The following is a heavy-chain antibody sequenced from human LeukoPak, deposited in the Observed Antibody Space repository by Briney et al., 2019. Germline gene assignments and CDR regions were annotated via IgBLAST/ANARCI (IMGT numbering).Heavy chain of an antibody. Sequence: PGGSLRLSCAASGFTFSSYAMSWVRQAPGKGLEWVSAISGSGGSTYYADSVKGRFTISRDNSKNTLYLQMNSLRAEDTAVYYCAKDKFGYCSSTSCYRLYWGQGTPVTVSS. CDR3: AKDKFGYCSSTSCYRLY. CDR2: ISGSGGST. D-gene: IGHD2-2*01. CDR1: GFTFSSYA. V-gene: IGHV3-23*01. J-gene: IGHJ4*02.